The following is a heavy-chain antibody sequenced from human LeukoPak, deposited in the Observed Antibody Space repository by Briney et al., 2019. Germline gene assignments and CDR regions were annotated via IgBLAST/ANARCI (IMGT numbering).Heavy chain of an antibody. J-gene: IGHJ4*02. Sequence: GESLKISCQGFGYPFTTSWIGWVRQLPGKGLEWTAIIYAGNSDAKYSPSFQGQVSISTDRSISTAYLHWSSLKASDTAIYYCAIINHPDGRVYWGQGTLVSVSS. V-gene: IGHV5-51*01. D-gene: IGHD5-24*01. CDR1: GYPFTTSW. CDR3: AIINHPDGRVY. CDR2: IYAGNSDA.